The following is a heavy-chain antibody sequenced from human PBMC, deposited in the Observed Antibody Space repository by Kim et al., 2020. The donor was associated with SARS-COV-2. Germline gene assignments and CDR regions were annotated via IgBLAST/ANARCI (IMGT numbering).Heavy chain of an antibody. CDR2: IYYSGST. CDR1: GGSISSGGYY. CDR3: ASGWNSQGYWGFYYYYYGMDV. J-gene: IGHJ6*02. V-gene: IGHV4-31*03. Sequence: SETLSLTCTVSGGSISSGGYYWSWIRQHPGKGLEWIGYIYYSGSTYYNPSLKSRVTISVDTSKNQFSLKLSSVTAADTAVYYCASGWNSQGYWGFYYYYYGMDVWGQGTTVTVSS. D-gene: IGHD2-8*02.